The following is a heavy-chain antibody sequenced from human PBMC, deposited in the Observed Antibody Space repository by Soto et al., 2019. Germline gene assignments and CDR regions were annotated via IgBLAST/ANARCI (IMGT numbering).Heavy chain of an antibody. D-gene: IGHD3-10*01. CDR2: ITPILDIA. V-gene: IGHV1-69*08. Sequence: QVQLVQSGAEVKKPGSSVKVSCKASGGTFSSYTISWVRQAPGQGLEWMGRITPILDIANYAQKFQGRVTITADRSTSTAYMDLSSLRSEDTAVYYCAREPNYGSGSYRIDYWGQGTLVTVSS. J-gene: IGHJ4*02. CDR1: GGTFSSYT. CDR3: AREPNYGSGSYRIDY.